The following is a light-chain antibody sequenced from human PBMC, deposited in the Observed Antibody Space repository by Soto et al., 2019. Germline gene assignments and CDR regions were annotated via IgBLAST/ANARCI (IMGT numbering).Light chain of an antibody. V-gene: IGLV2-11*01. J-gene: IGLJ3*02. CDR2: DVT. CDR1: SSDVGGYDF. Sequence: QSALTQPRSVSGSPGQSVTLSCTGTSSDVGGYDFVSWYQQYPGKAPKLIIYDVTKRTSRVPDRFSCSKSGNSASLTISGLQAEDEADYYCSSYAGSYILGVFGGGTQLTVL. CDR3: SSYAGSYILGV.